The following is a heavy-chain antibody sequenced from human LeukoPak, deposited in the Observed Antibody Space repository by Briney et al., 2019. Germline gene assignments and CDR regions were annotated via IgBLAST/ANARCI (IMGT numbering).Heavy chain of an antibody. Sequence: SETLSLTCTVSGGSVSSGSYYWSWIRQPPGKGLEWIGYIYYSGSTNYNPSLKSRVTISVDTSKNQFSLKLSSVTAADTAVYYCARAYTYYYGSGSYYKRYYFDYWGQGTLVTVSS. V-gene: IGHV4-61*01. D-gene: IGHD3-10*01. CDR1: GGSVSSGSYY. CDR3: ARAYTYYYGSGSYYKRYYFDY. J-gene: IGHJ4*02. CDR2: IYYSGST.